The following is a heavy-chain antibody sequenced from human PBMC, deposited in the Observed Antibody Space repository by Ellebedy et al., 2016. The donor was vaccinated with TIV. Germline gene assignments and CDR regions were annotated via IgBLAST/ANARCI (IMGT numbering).Heavy chain of an antibody. CDR2: IYYSGST. CDR3: ARDTYYYDSSGSFPLGY. Sequence: SETLSLXXTVSGGSISSSSYYWGWIRQPPGKGLEWIGSIYYSGSTYYNPSLKSRVTISVDTSKNQFSLKLSSVTAADTAVYYCARDTYYYDSSGSFPLGYWGQGTLVTVSS. V-gene: IGHV4-39*07. J-gene: IGHJ4*02. CDR1: GGSISSSSYY. D-gene: IGHD3-22*01.